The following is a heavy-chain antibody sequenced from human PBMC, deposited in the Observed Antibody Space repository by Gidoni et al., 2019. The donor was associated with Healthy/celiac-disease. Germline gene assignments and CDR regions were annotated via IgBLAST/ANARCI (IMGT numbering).Heavy chain of an antibody. CDR1: GFTFSSYS. J-gene: IGHJ4*02. Sequence: EVQLVESGGGLVKPGGSLRLSCAASGFTFSSYSMNWVRQAPGKGLEWVSSSSSSSSYIYYADSVKGRFTISRDNAKNSLYLQMNSLRAEDTAVYYCARETMVQGVMEDGFDYWGQGTLVTVSS. D-gene: IGHD3-10*01. V-gene: IGHV3-21*01. CDR2: SSSSSSYI. CDR3: ARETMVQGVMEDGFDY.